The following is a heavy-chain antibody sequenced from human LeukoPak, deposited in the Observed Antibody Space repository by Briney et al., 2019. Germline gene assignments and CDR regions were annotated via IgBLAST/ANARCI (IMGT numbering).Heavy chain of an antibody. CDR2: ISAYNGNT. CDR3: ARDLHAYCGGDCYSPYYYYGMDV. V-gene: IGHV1-18*01. J-gene: IGHJ6*02. Sequence: ASVKVSCKASGDTFTSYDISWVRQAPGQGLEWMGWISAYNGNTNYAQKLQGRVTMTTDTSTSTAYMELRSLRSDDTAVYYCARDLHAYCGGDCYSPYYYYGMDVWGQGTTVTVSS. D-gene: IGHD2-21*02. CDR1: GDTFTSYD.